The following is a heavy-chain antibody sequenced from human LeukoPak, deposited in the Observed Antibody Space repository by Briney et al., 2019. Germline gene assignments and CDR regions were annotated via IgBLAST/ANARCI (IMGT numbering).Heavy chain of an antibody. CDR3: ARAYYYDSSGYYGAYFDY. CDR1: GFTFSSYW. D-gene: IGHD3-22*01. V-gene: IGHV3-7*03. CDR2: IKQDGSEK. J-gene: IGHJ4*02. Sequence: GGSLRLSCAASGFTFSSYWMSWVRQAPGKGLEWVANIKQDGSEKYYVDSVKGRFTISRDNAKNSLYLQMNSLRAEDTALYYCARAYYYDSSGYYGAYFDYWGQGTLVTVSS.